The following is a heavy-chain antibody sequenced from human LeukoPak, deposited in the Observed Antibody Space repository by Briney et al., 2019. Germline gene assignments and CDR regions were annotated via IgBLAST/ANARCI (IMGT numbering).Heavy chain of an antibody. Sequence: GGSLRLPCAASGFTFSNYWMHWVRQAPGKGLVWVSRINSDGINTSYADSVKGRFTISRDNAKNTLNLQMNSLRAEDTAVYYCAKPGFWELRDDAFDIWGQGTMVTVSS. J-gene: IGHJ3*02. CDR2: INSDGINT. D-gene: IGHD1-26*01. CDR3: AKPGFWELRDDAFDI. CDR1: GFTFSNYW. V-gene: IGHV3-74*01.